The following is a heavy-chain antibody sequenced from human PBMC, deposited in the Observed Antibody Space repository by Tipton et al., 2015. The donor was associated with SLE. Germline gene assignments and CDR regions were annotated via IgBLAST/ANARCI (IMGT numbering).Heavy chain of an antibody. CDR3: AQTMVQDNWFDP. V-gene: IGHV1-2*02. J-gene: IGHJ5*02. Sequence: QVQLVQSGAEVKKPGASVKVSCKASGYTFTGYYMHWVRQAPGQGLEWMGWINPNSGGTNYAQKFQGRVTMTRDTSTSTVYMELSSLRSEDTAVYYCAQTMVQDNWFDPWGQGTLVTVSS. D-gene: IGHD3-10*01. CDR2: INPNSGGT. CDR1: GYTFTGYY.